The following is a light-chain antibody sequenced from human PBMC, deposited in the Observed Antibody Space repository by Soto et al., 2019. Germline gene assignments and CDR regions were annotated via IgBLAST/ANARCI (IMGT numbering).Light chain of an antibody. CDR2: KFS. Sequence: DVVMTQSPLSLPVTLGQPASISCRSSQSLVYSDGNTYLNGFQQRAGQSPRRLIYKFSNRDSGDPDRFSGSGSGTDFTLKSRRVEAEDVGDYYCIQGTLQYTCSQGPKLEI. CDR3: IQGTLQYT. CDR1: QSLVYSDGNTY. V-gene: IGKV2-30*01. J-gene: IGKJ2*01.